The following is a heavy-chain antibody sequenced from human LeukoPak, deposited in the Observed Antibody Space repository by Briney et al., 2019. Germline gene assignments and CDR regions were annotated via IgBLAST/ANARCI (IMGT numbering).Heavy chain of an antibody. J-gene: IGHJ4*02. CDR1: GGTFSSYA. CDR2: IIPIFGTA. D-gene: IGHD3-10*01. V-gene: IGHV1-69*13. CDR3: ARTYYYGSGSYSYFDY. Sequence: ASVTVSCTAPGGTFSSYAISWVRQAPGQGLEWMGEIIPIFGTANYAQKIQGRVTITADESTSTAYMELSSLRSEDTAVYYCARTYYYGSGSYSYFDYWGQGTLVTVSS.